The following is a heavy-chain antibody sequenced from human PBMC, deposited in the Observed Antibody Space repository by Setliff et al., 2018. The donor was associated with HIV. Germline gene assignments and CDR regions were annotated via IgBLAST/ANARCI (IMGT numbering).Heavy chain of an antibody. J-gene: IGHJ3*02. CDR3: AKDDVPRDFDI. CDR2: ITQNAVFT. CDR1: GFNFDSDI. Sequence: GGSLRLSCVGSGFNFDSDIMMWVRQAPGKGPEWVSAITQNAVFTSYADSVRGRFTISRDNSKNTLYLQVNSLRAEDTAVYYCAKDDVPRDFDIWGQGTMVTVSS. V-gene: IGHV3-23*01.